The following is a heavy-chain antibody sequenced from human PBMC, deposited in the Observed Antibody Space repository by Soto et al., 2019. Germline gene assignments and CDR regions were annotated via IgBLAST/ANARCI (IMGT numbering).Heavy chain of an antibody. V-gene: IGHV5-51*01. CDR2: IYPGDSGT. CDR3: ARHLTGGLDH. CDR1: GYSFSNYW. J-gene: IGHJ4*02. Sequence: GESLKISCKGSGYSFSNYWIAWVRQMPGKGLEWMGIIYPGDSGTTYSPSFEGRVTFSADKSINTAYLQWSGLQASDTAMYYCARHLTGGLDHWSQGTLVTVSS. D-gene: IGHD1-20*01.